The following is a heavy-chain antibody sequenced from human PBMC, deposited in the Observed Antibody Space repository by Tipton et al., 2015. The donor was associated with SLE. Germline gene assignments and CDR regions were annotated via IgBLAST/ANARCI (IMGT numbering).Heavy chain of an antibody. CDR3: RVTMIVVVITTWDAFDI. CDR1: GGSISSHY. CDR2: IYYSGST. Sequence: TLSLTCTVSGGSISSHYWSWIRQPPGKGLEWIGYIYYSGSTNYNPSLKSRVTISVDTSKNQFSLKLGSVTAADTAVYYCRVTMIVVVITTWDAFDIWGQETMVTVSS. D-gene: IGHD3-22*01. J-gene: IGHJ3*02. V-gene: IGHV4-59*11.